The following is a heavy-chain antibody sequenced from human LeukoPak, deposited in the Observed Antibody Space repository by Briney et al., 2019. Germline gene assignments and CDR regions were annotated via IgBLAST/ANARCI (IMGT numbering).Heavy chain of an antibody. J-gene: IGHJ4*02. D-gene: IGHD6-19*01. CDR1: GFTFSSHW. Sequence: GGSLRLSCAASGFTFSSHWMHWVRQAAGNGLVWVTRISSDGSSTRYADSVEGRFTISRENAKNTLYLQLSSLRAEDTAMYYCARVSLSGWVNDHWGQGTLVTVSS. CDR2: ISSDGSST. V-gene: IGHV3-74*01. CDR3: ARVSLSGWVNDH.